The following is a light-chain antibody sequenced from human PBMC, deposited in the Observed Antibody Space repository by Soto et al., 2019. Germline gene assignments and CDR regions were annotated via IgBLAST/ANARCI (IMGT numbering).Light chain of an antibody. CDR3: QKYNSAPQT. V-gene: IGKV1-27*01. CDR1: QSISSY. Sequence: DIQMTQTPSTLSASVGDRVTITCRASQSISSYLNWYQQKPGKAPKLLIYAASTLQSGVPSRFSGSGSGTGFTLTISSLQPEDVASYYCQKYNSAPQTFGQGTKVDNK. J-gene: IGKJ1*01. CDR2: AAS.